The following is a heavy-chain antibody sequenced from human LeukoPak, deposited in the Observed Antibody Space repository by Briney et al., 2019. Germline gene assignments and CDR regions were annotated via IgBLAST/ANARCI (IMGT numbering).Heavy chain of an antibody. CDR2: IYYSGST. J-gene: IGHJ3*02. D-gene: IGHD2-15*01. V-gene: IGHV4-30-4*01. CDR3: ARGVVVVVAATRGIFEAFDI. Sequence: SQTLSLTCTVSGGSISSGDYYWSWIRQPPGTGLEWIGYIYYSGSTYYNPSLKSRVTISVDTSKNQFSLKLSSLTAADTAVYYCARGVVVVVAATRGIFEAFDIWGQGTMVTVSS. CDR1: GGSISSGDYY.